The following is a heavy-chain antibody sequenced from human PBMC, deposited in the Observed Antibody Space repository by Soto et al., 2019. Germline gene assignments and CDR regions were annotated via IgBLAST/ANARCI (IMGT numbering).Heavy chain of an antibody. CDR2: INHSGST. D-gene: IGHD3-10*01. J-gene: IGHJ5*02. CDR1: GGSLSGYY. CDR3: ARRAILWFGELPLWLDP. Sequence: SETPSLTCAVYGGSLSGYYWSWIRQPPGKGLEWIGEINHSGSTNYNPSLKSRVTISVDTSKNQFSLKLSSVTAADTAVYYCARRAILWFGELPLWLDPWGQGNLVTVSS. V-gene: IGHV4-34*01.